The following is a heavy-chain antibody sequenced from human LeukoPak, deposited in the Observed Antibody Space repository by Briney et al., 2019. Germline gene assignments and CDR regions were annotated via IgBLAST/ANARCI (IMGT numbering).Heavy chain of an antibody. V-gene: IGHV4-39*01. D-gene: IGHD1-26*01. CDR2: IYYSGST. Sequence: SETLSLTCTVSGGSISSYYWGWIRQPPGKGLEWIGSIYYSGSTYYNPSLKSRVTMSEDRSKNQFSLQLNSVTAADTAVYYCARHVSGILGLWDFWGQGALVTVSS. CDR1: GGSISSYY. CDR3: ARHVSGILGLWDF. J-gene: IGHJ4*02.